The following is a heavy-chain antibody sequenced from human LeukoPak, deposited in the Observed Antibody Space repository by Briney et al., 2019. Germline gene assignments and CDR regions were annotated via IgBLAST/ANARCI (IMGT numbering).Heavy chain of an antibody. J-gene: IGHJ6*02. D-gene: IGHD2-15*01. Sequence: SVKASCKASGGTFSSYAISWVRQAPGQGLEWMGGIIPIFGTANYAQKFQGRVTITADESTSTAYMELRNLSSDDTAVYYCGRGPKAGGPHHDMDVWGRGTTVTVSS. CDR1: GGTFSSYA. CDR2: IIPIFGTA. CDR3: GRGPKAGGPHHDMDV. V-gene: IGHV1-69*01.